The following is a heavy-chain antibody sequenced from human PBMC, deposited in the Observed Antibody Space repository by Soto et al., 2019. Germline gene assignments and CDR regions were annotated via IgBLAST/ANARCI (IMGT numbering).Heavy chain of an antibody. D-gene: IGHD6-13*01. Sequence: QVQLVEAGGGVVQPGRSLRLSCAASGFTFNSYGIHWVRQAPGKGLEWVAVTWYDGSNKYYTDSVKDRFTTSRDNSKNTLYLQMDSLRAEDTAVYYCARNPPVYSSSTLYYFHGMDVWGQGTTVTVSS. J-gene: IGHJ6*02. CDR3: ARNPPVYSSSTLYYFHGMDV. CDR2: TWYDGSNK. CDR1: GFTFNSYG. V-gene: IGHV3-33*01.